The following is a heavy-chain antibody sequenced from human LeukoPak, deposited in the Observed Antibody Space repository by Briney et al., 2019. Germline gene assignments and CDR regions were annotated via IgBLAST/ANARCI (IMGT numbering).Heavy chain of an antibody. CDR2: ISGSGDST. D-gene: IGHD4-23*01. V-gene: IGHV3-23*01. CDR3: AKALYGGHDY. CDR1: GFTFSSST. Sequence: PGGSLRLSCAASGFTFSSSTMSWVRQAPGKGLEWVSSISGSGDSTWYADSVKGRFTISRDNSKNTLSLQMNSLRAEDTAVYYCAKALYGGHDYWGQGTLVTVSS. J-gene: IGHJ4*02.